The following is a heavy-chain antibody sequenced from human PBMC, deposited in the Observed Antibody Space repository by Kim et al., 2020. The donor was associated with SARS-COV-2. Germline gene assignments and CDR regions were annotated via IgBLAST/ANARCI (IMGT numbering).Heavy chain of an antibody. CDR3: AREGIALGGFDY. Sequence: GGSLRLSCAASGFTFSSYGMHWVRQAPGKGLEWVAVIWYDGSNKYYADSVKGRFTISRDNSKNTLYLQMNSLRAEDTAVYCCAREGIALGGFDYWGQGTLVTVSS. J-gene: IGHJ4*02. V-gene: IGHV3-33*01. CDR2: IWYDGSNK. D-gene: IGHD3-10*01. CDR1: GFTFSSYG.